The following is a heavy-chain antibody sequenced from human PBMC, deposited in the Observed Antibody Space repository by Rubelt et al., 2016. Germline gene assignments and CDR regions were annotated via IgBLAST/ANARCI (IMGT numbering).Heavy chain of an antibody. V-gene: IGHV3-74*01. Sequence: QAPGKGLEWVSRISNDGSSTTYADSVKGRFTISRDNAKSTLYLQMTSLRAEDTAVYYCARESLYWGQGTLVTVSS. J-gene: IGHJ4*02. CDR3: ARESLY. CDR2: ISNDGSST.